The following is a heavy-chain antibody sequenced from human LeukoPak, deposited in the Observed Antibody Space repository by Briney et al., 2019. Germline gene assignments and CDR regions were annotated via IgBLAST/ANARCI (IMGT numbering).Heavy chain of an antibody. Sequence: GGSLRLSCAASGFTFSSFGMSWVRQSPGKGLEWVSAISGSDGSTYYADSVKGRFTISRDNSRNTLYLQMSSLRAEDSAVYYCAKGRYSSAWYEFDYWGQGTLVTVSS. V-gene: IGHV3-23*01. CDR3: AKGRYSSAWYEFDY. CDR2: ISGSDGST. D-gene: IGHD6-13*01. CDR1: GFTFSSFG. J-gene: IGHJ4*02.